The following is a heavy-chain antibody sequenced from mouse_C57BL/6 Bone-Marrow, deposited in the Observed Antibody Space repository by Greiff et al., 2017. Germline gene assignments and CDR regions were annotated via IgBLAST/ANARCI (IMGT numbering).Heavy chain of an antibody. CDR3: ARYLFITTVVATGYFDV. CDR2: IDPANGNT. J-gene: IGHJ1*03. D-gene: IGHD1-1*01. V-gene: IGHV14-3*01. CDR1: GFNIKNTY. Sequence: EVQRVESVAELVRPGASVKLSCTASGFNIKNTYMHWVKQRPEQGLEWIGRIDPANGNTKYAPKFQGKATITADTSSNTAYLQLSSLTSEDTAIYYCARYLFITTVVATGYFDVWGTGTTVTVSS.